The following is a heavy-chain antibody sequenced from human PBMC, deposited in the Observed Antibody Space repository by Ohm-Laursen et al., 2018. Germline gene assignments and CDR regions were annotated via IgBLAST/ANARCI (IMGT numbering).Heavy chain of an antibody. Sequence: ASVKVSCKASGYTFTSNCIHWARQAPGQGLEWMGVINPRDDSTFYAQSFQGRVTMTRDTSTSTVYMELSSLRSDDTAVYYCARHGLPNSIGYYYYFDYWGQGTLVTVSS. J-gene: IGHJ4*02. V-gene: IGHV1-46*01. D-gene: IGHD3-22*01. CDR1: GYTFTSNC. CDR2: INPRDDST. CDR3: ARHGLPNSIGYYYYFDY.